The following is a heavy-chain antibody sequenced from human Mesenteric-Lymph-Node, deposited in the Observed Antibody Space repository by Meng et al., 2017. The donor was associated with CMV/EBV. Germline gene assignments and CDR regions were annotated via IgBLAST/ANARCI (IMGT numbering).Heavy chain of an antibody. D-gene: IGHD3-10*01. CDR3: ASPPLGSGIYYAY. J-gene: IGHJ4*02. CDR2: INPNTDDT. CDR1: GYTFTGHY. V-gene: IGHV1-2*02. Sequence: ASVKVSCKTSGYTFTGHYMHWVRQAPGQGLEWMGWINPNTDDTHYAQKFQGRITLTRDTSISTAYMVLSSLTSDDTAVYYCASPPLGSGIYYAYWGQGTLVTVSS.